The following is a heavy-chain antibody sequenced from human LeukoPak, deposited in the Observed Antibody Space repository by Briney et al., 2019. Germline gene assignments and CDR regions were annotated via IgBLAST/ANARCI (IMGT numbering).Heavy chain of an antibody. J-gene: IGHJ6*02. CDR3: ARRDGYCSSTSCYADYYYGMDV. CDR1: GYSFTSYW. Sequence: GESLKISCQGSGYSFTSYWIGWVRQLPGQGLEWMGIIYPGDSDTTYSPSFQGQVTISADKSISTAYLQWSSLKASDTAMYYCARRDGYCSSTSCYADYYYGMDVWGQGTTVTVSS. D-gene: IGHD2-2*01. CDR2: IYPGDSDT. V-gene: IGHV5-51*01.